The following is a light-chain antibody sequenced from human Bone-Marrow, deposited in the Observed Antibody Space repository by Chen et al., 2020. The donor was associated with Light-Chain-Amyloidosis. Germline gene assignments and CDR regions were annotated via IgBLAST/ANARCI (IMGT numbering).Light chain of an antibody. J-gene: IGLJ1*01. CDR1: SSDVGGYNY. CDR2: EVS. Sequence: QSALTQPASVSGSPGQSITISCTGTSSDVGGYNYVSWYQQHPGKAPKLMIYEVSNRPSGVSNRFSGSKAGNTDSLIISGLQAEDEADYYCSSYTSSSTYVFGTGTKVTVL. V-gene: IGLV2-14*01. CDR3: SSYTSSSTYV.